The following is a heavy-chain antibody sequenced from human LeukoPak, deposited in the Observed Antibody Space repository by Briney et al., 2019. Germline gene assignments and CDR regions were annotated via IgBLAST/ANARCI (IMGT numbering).Heavy chain of an antibody. CDR1: GFTFDGYA. V-gene: IGHV3-43*02. D-gene: IGHD4-17*01. J-gene: IGHJ4*02. CDR2: ITGDGAGT. CDR3: AKDGDYYFDY. Sequence: GRSLRLSCAASGFTFDGYAMHWVRQAPGKGLEWVSLITGDGAGTYYADSVKGRFTISRDNSKNSLYLQMNSLRIEDTALYYCAKDGDYYFDYWGQGTLVTVSS.